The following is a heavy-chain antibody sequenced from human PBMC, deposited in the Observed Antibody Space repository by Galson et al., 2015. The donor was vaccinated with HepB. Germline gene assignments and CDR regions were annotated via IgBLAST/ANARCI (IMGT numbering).Heavy chain of an antibody. CDR1: VFTVSNNY. CDR3: GRDTRSLGALDV. CDR2: IYSGGST. Sequence: SLRLSCAASVFTVSNNYMTWVRQAPGKGLEWVSVIYSGGSTYYADSVKGRFTISRDNSKNTLYLQMSSLRAEDTAVYYCGRDTRSLGALDVWGQGTMVTVSS. V-gene: IGHV3-53*01. J-gene: IGHJ3*01. D-gene: IGHD3-16*01.